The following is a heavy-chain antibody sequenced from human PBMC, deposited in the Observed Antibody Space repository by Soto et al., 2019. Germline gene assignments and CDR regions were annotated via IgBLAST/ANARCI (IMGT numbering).Heavy chain of an antibody. J-gene: IGHJ4*02. D-gene: IGHD3-3*01. CDR2: IYYSGST. CDR3: ARFETYYDFWSGNYTPYYFDD. Sequence: PSETLSLTCTVSGGSISSYYWSWIRQTPGKGLEWIGYIYYSGSTNYNPSLKSRVTISVDTSKNQFSLKLSSVTAADTAVYYCARFETYYDFWSGNYTPYYFDDWGQGTQVTISS. V-gene: IGHV4-59*01. CDR1: GGSISSYY.